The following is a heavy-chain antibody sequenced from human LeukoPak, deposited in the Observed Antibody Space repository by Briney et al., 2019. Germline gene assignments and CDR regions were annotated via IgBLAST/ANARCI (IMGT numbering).Heavy chain of an antibody. J-gene: IGHJ4*02. CDR1: GGTFSSYA. Sequence: SVKVSCKASGGTFSSYAISWVRQAPGQGLEWMGGIIPIFGTVNYAQKFQGRVTITTDESTSTAYMELSSLRSEDTPVYYCARDVLAARHPTYFDYWGQGTLVTVSS. CDR3: ARDVLAARHPTYFDY. V-gene: IGHV1-69*05. CDR2: IIPIFGTV. D-gene: IGHD6-6*01.